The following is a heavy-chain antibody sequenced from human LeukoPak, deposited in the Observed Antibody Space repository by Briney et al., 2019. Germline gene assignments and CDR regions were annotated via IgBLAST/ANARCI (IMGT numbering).Heavy chain of an antibody. CDR3: ARSNIAARPYYYYYMDV. V-gene: IGHV1-2*02. CDR2: INPNSGGT. D-gene: IGHD6-6*01. Sequence: ASVKVSCKASGYTFTGYYMHWVRQAPGQGLEWMGWINPNSGGTNYAQKFQGRVTMTRDTSISTAYMELSRLRSDDTAVYYCARSNIAARPYYYYYMDVWGKGTTVTLSS. J-gene: IGHJ6*03. CDR1: GYTFTGYY.